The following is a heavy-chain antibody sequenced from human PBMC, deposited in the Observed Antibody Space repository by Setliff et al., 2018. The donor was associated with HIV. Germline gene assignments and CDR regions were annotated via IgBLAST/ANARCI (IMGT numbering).Heavy chain of an antibody. CDR2: INAGNGNT. CDR1: GYTFTSYA. Sequence: ASVKVSCKASGYTFTSYAMHWVRQAPGQRLEWMGWINAGNGNTKYSQKFQGRVTITRDTSASTAYMELSSLRSEDTAVYYCARDSFGGEFTYYYYGMDVWGRGTTVTVSS. CDR3: ARDSFGGEFTYYYYGMDV. V-gene: IGHV1-3*01. D-gene: IGHD3-10*01. J-gene: IGHJ6*02.